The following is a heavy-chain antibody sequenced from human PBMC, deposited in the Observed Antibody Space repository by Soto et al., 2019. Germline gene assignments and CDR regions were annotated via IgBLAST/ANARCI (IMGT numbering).Heavy chain of an antibody. CDR2: IYSNGDT. D-gene: IGHD6-6*01. J-gene: IGHJ6*02. V-gene: IGHV4-31*03. CDR3: ARRGGSSSGYYYYAMDV. Sequence: SETLSLTCSVSSDSMNSGGYYWSWIRQHPGKGLEWIGYIYSNGDTYYNPSLKSRVTISVDTSKKQFSLNLTSVTAADTAMYYCARRGGSSSGYYYYAMDVWGQGTTVTVSS. CDR1: SDSMNSGGYY.